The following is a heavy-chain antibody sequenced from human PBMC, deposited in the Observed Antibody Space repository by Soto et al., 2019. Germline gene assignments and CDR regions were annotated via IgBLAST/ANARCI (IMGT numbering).Heavy chain of an antibody. J-gene: IGHJ4*02. CDR3: ARVLMVYARGYPFDY. V-gene: IGHV4-30-4*01. Sequence: QVQLQESGPGLVKPSQTLSLTCTVSGGSISSGDYYWSWIRQPPGKGLEWIGYIYYSGNMYYNPSLKSRVTISVDTSKNQFSLKLSSVTAADTAVYYCARVLMVYARGYPFDYWGQGTLVTVSS. D-gene: IGHD2-8*01. CDR2: IYYSGNM. CDR1: GGSISSGDYY.